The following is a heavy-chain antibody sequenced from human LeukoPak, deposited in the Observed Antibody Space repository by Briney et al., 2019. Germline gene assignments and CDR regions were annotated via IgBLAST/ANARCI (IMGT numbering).Heavy chain of an antibody. Sequence: GGSLRLSCAASGFTFSSYVMHWVRQVPGKGLVWVSRINHDATDIIYADSVKGRFTISRDNAKNSLYLQMNSLRAEDTAVYYCVRGDYFGVGNSDYWGQGTLVTVSS. J-gene: IGHJ4*02. V-gene: IGHV3-74*01. CDR2: INHDATDI. D-gene: IGHD3-3*01. CDR3: VRGDYFGVGNSDY. CDR1: GFTFSSYV.